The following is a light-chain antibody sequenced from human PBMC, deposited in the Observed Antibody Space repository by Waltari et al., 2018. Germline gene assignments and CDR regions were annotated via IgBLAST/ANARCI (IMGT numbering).Light chain of an antibody. V-gene: IGKV1-33*01. CDR3: QQYDNLPIT. CDR1: QDISNY. CDR2: DAS. J-gene: IGKJ5*01. Sequence: DIQMTHSPSSLPPPVGARVTTTCQAIQDISNYLNWYQQKPGKAPKLLIYDASNLETGVPSRFSGSGSGTDFTFTISSLQPEDIATYYCQQYDNLPITFGQGTRLEIK.